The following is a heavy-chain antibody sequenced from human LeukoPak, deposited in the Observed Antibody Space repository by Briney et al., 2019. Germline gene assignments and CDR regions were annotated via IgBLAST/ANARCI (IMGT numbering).Heavy chain of an antibody. Sequence: AGGSLRLSCAASGFTFSRYTMRWVRQAPGKRLEYFSAISSNGRSTYYADSVKGRFTLSRDNSKNTLYLQMGSLRIEDTAVYYCARELDGSGSFDYWGQGTPVTVSS. D-gene: IGHD3-10*01. J-gene: IGHJ4*02. CDR1: GFTFSRYT. CDR3: ARELDGSGSFDY. V-gene: IGHV3-64*02. CDR2: ISSNGRST.